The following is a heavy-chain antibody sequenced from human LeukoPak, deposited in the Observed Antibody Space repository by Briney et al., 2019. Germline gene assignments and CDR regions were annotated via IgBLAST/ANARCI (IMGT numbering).Heavy chain of an antibody. CDR1: GFTFSSYW. D-gene: IGHD6-19*01. CDR3: ARVRGSSGPGIFDY. J-gene: IGHJ4*02. Sequence: HPGGSLRLSCAASGFTFSSYWMSWVRQAPGKGLEWVANIKQDGSEKYYVDSVKGRFTISRDNAKNSLYLQMNSLRAEDTAVYYCARVRGSSGPGIFDYWGQGTLVTVSS. V-gene: IGHV3-7*01. CDR2: IKQDGSEK.